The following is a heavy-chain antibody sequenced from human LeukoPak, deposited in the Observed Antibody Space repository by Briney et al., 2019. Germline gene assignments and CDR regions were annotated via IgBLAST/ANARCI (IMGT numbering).Heavy chain of an antibody. V-gene: IGHV1-18*01. CDR3: ARCHYDSSGYYYYYYYYGMDV. CDR2: ISAYNGNT. CDR1: DYTFTSYG. Sequence: ASVKVSCKASDYTFTSYGISWVRQAPGQGLEWMGWISAYNGNTNYAQKLQGRVTMTTDTSTSTAYMELRSLRSDDTAVYYCARCHYDSSGYYYYYYYYGMDVWGQGTTVTVSS. J-gene: IGHJ6*02. D-gene: IGHD3-22*01.